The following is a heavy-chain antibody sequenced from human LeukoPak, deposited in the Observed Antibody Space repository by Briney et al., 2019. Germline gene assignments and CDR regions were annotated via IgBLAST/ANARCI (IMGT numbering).Heavy chain of an antibody. D-gene: IGHD3-16*01. CDR3: ARGRIRTFGGVDAFDI. Sequence: ASVKVSCKASGYTFTGYYMHWVRQAPGQGLEWMGWINPNSGGTNYAQKFQGRVTMTRDTSISTAYMELSRLRSDDTAVYYCARGRIRTFGGVDAFDIWGQGTMVTVSS. CDR1: GYTFTGYY. J-gene: IGHJ3*02. V-gene: IGHV1-2*02. CDR2: INPNSGGT.